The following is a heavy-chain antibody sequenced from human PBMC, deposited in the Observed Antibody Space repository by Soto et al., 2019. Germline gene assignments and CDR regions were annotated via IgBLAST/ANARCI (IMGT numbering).Heavy chain of an antibody. J-gene: IGHJ6*04. CDR2: IYYSGST. D-gene: IGHD2-2*01. V-gene: IGHV4-59*01. CDR3: ARAGCSSTSCYGLYYYYGMDV. Sequence: SETLSLTCTVSGGSISSYYWGWIRQPPGKGLEWIGYIYYSGSTNYNPSLKSRVTISVDTSKNQFSLKLSSVTAADTAGYYCARAGCSSTSCYGLYYYYGMDVWGKGTKVTVS. CDR1: GGSISSYY.